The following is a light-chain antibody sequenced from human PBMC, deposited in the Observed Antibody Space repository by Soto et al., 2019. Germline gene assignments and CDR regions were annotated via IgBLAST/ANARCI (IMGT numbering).Light chain of an antibody. J-gene: IGKJ1*01. V-gene: IGKV1-5*01. CDR2: GAS. CDR1: QSIRYY. CDR3: QHHNSYSQT. Sequence: GDRVTTTCRASQSIRYYLAWYQQMPGKAPKLLIYGASSLQSGVPSRFSGSGSGTEFTLTISSLQPDDFATYFCQHHNSYSQTFGQGTKVDIK.